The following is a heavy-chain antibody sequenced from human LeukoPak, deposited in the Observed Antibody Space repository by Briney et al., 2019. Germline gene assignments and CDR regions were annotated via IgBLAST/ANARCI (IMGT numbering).Heavy chain of an antibody. V-gene: IGHV1-8*01. J-gene: IGHJ6*02. CDR1: GYTFTSYD. CDR3: ARWPKKRYCSSTSCYWGMDV. Sequence: ASVKVSCKASGYTFTSYDINWARQATGQGLEWMGWMNPNSGNTGYAQKFQGRVTMTRNTSISTAYMELSSLRSEDTAAYYCARWPKKRYCSSTSCYWGMDVWGQGTTVTVSS. CDR2: MNPNSGNT. D-gene: IGHD2-2*01.